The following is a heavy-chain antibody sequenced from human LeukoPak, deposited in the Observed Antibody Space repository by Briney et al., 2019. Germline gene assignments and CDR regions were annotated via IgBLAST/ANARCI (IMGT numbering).Heavy chain of an antibody. J-gene: IGHJ3*02. CDR2: IYTSGGT. V-gene: IGHV4-4*07. CDR3: ARVRAVAFSWAFDI. Sequence: PSETLSLTCTVSGGSISSYYWSWIRQPAGKGLEWIGRIYTSGGTNYNPSLKSRVTMSVDTSKNQFSLKLSSVTAADTAVYYCARVRAVAFSWAFDIWGQGTMVTVSS. D-gene: IGHD6-19*01. CDR1: GGSISSYY.